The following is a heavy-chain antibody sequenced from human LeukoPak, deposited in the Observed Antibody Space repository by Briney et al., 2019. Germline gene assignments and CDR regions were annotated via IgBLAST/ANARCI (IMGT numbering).Heavy chain of an antibody. J-gene: IGHJ4*02. Sequence: GESLKISCKGSGYRFTNYWIGWVRQMPGKGLEWMGIIYPGDSDTRYSPPFQGQVTISADKSISTAYLQWSSLKASDTAMYYCARREYSSSSGELGFDYWGQGTLVTVSS. V-gene: IGHV5-51*01. D-gene: IGHD6-6*01. CDR1: GYRFTNYW. CDR2: IYPGDSDT. CDR3: ARREYSSSSGELGFDY.